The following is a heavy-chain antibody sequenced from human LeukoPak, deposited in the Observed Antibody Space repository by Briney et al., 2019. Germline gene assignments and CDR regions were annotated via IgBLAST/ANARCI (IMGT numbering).Heavy chain of an antibody. J-gene: IGHJ4*02. Sequence: PSETLSLTCAVYGGSFSGYYWSWIRQPPGKGLEWIGEINHSGSTNYNPSLKSRVTISVDTSKNQFSLKLSSVTAADTAVYYCARVPTRRFSAMVRGLTRMIDYWGQGTLVTVSS. CDR3: ARVPTRRFSAMVRGLTRMIDY. V-gene: IGHV4-34*01. CDR1: GGSFSGYY. D-gene: IGHD3-10*01. CDR2: INHSGST.